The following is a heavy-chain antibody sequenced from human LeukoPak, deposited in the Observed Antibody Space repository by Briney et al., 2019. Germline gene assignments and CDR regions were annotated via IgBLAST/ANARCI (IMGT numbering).Heavy chain of an antibody. J-gene: IGHJ3*02. D-gene: IGHD3-16*02. CDR1: GFTFSSYA. CDR2: ISGSGGST. CDR3: AKSGDMITFGGAIVPDAFDI. Sequence: GGSLRLSCAASGFTFSSYAMSWVRQAPGKGLEWVSAISGSGGSTYYADSVKGRFTISRDNSKNTLYLQMNSLRAEDTAVYYCAKSGDMITFGGAIVPDAFDIWGQGTMVTVSS. V-gene: IGHV3-23*01.